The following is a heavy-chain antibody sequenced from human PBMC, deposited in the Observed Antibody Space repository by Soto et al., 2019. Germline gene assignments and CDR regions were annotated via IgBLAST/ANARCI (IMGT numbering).Heavy chain of an antibody. Sequence: ASVKVSCKASGYTFTSYYMHWVRQAPGQGLEWMGIINPSGGSTNYAQKFQGRVTMTRDTSTSTVYMELSSLRSEDTAVYYCAGFCRAYSASVISGKRTLLTGSS. V-gene: IGHV1-46*01. J-gene: IGHJ6*04. CDR2: INPSGGST. CDR3: AGFCRAYSASVI. CDR1: GYTFTSYY. D-gene: IGHD1-26*01.